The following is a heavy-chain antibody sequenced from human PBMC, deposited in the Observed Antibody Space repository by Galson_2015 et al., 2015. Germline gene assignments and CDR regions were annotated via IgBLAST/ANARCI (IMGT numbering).Heavy chain of an antibody. V-gene: IGHV1-69*13. CDR3: ARVPLPRYGSGSYAFDI. CDR1: GGTFSSYA. CDR2: IIPIFGTA. D-gene: IGHD3-10*01. J-gene: IGHJ3*02. Sequence: SVKVSCKASGGTFSSYAISWVRQAPGQGLEWMGGIIPIFGTANYAQKFQGRVTITADESTSTAYMELSSVTAADTAVYYCARVPLPRYGSGSYAFDIWGQGTMVTVSS.